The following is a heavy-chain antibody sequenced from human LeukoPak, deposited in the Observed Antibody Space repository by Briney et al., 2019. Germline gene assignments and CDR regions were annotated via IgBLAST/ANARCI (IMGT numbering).Heavy chain of an antibody. J-gene: IGHJ6*03. CDR3: ARDAHEPYYSYYYMDV. CDR2: IKQEGSKK. CDR1: GFTFSNSW. V-gene: IGHV3-7*01. Sequence: GGSLRLSCAASGFTFSNSWMNGVGQCPGKGREGGANIKQEGSKKDYVGSVKGRSTISRDNDKNSVHLQMNSLRAEDTAVYYCARDAHEPYYSYYYMDVWRKGPTVPVSS.